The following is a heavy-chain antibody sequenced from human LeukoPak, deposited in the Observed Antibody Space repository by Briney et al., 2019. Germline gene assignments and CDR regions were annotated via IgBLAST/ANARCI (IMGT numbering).Heavy chain of an antibody. CDR3: AAVRSSYYYYGMDV. CDR2: IIPILGIA. D-gene: IGHD6-6*01. Sequence: GASVKVSCKASGGTFSSYAISWVRQAPGQGLEWMGRIIPILGIANYAQKFQGRVTITADKSTSTAYMELSSLRSEDTAVYYCAAVRSSYYYYGMDVWGQGTTVTVSS. CDR1: GGTFSSYA. J-gene: IGHJ6*02. V-gene: IGHV1-69*04.